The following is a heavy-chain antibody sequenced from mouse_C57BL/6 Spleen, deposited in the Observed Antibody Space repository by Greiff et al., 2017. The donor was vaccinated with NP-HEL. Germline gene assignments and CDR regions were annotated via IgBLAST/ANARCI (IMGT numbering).Heavy chain of an antibody. D-gene: IGHD2-1*01. CDR3: AVYYGNSRGYAMDY. V-gene: IGHV1-64*01. Sequence: VQLQQPGAELVKPGASVKLSCKASGYTFTSYWMHWVKQRPGQGLEWIGMIHPNSGSTNYNEKFKSKATLTVDKSSSTAYMQLSSLTSEDSAVYYCAVYYGNSRGYAMDYWGQGTSVTVSS. CDR1: GYTFTSYW. CDR2: IHPNSGST. J-gene: IGHJ4*01.